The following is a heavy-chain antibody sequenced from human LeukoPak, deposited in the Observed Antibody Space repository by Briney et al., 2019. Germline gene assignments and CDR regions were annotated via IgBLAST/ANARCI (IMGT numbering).Heavy chain of an antibody. CDR3: AKEGRSLQTN. CDR2: IKEDGTET. CDR1: GFMFSSNW. J-gene: IGHJ4*02. D-gene: IGHD5-24*01. V-gene: IGHV3-7*03. Sequence: GGSLRLSCAASGFMFSSNWMSWVRLAPGKGLEWVANIKEDGTETYYVDSVKGRFTISRDNAKNSLYLQMNSLRVEDTAVYYCAKEGRSLQTNWGQGTLVTVSS.